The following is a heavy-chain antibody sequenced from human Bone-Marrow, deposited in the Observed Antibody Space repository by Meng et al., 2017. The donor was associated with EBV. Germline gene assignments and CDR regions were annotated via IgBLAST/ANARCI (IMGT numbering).Heavy chain of an antibody. CDR1: GFTFSSYA. V-gene: IGHV3-23*04. CDR3: ANTLPQDPPH. J-gene: IGHJ4*02. D-gene: IGHD3-10*01. Sequence: VVVVEFGGGLVQTWRFIRISCAASGFTFSSYAMSWVRQAPGKGLEWVSAISGSGGSTYYADSVKGRFTISRDNSKNTLYLQMNSLRAEDTAVYYCANTLPQDPPHWGQGTLVTVSS. CDR2: ISGSGGST.